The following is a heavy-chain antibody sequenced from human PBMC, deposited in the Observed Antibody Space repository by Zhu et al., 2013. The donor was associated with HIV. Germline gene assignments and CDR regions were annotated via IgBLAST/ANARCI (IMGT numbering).Heavy chain of an antibody. Sequence: QVQLLQSGAEVREPGTSVTISCETYGYNFMDYDINWVRQAAGQGLEWMGWMNPKSGHTGFSQKFHGRASLTRDTSMTTAYLELRRLTSDDMGVYYCARGPVVGVGGDWFDPGPGTPSSSP. V-gene: IGHV1-8*02. CDR1: GYNFMDYD. D-gene: IGHD3-16*01. J-gene: IGHJ5*02. CDR3: ARGPVVGVGGDWFDP. CDR2: MNPKSGHT.